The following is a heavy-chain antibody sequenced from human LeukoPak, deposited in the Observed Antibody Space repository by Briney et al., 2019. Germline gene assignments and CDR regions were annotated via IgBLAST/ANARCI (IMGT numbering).Heavy chain of an antibody. D-gene: IGHD2-2*01. CDR3: ARDRSTGAFDY. Sequence: SETLSLTCTVSGGSISSYYWSWIRQPPGKGLEWIGYIYYSGSTNDNPSLKSRVTISVDTSKNQFSLRLRSVTAADTAVYYCARDRSTGAFDYWGQGTLVTVSS. V-gene: IGHV4-59*01. CDR2: IYYSGST. J-gene: IGHJ4*02. CDR1: GGSISSYY.